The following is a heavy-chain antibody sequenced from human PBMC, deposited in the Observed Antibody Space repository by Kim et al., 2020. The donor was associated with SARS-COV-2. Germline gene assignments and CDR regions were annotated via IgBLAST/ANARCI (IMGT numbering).Heavy chain of an antibody. Sequence: YAHSVKGRFTSSRDNSKNKLYLQMNSLRAEDTAVYYCARDGQVGATTGRDYWGQGTLVTVSS. J-gene: IGHJ4*02. CDR3: ARDGQVGATTGRDY. V-gene: IGHV3-33*01. D-gene: IGHD1-26*01.